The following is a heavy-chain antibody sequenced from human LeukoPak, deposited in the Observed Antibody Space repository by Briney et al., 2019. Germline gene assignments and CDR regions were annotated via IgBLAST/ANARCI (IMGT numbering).Heavy chain of an antibody. CDR2: IYHSGST. CDR1: GYSISSGYY. J-gene: IGHJ4*02. D-gene: IGHD3-22*01. V-gene: IGHV4-38-2*01. Sequence: PSETLSLTCAVSGYSISSGYYWGWIRPPPGKGLEWIGIIYHSGSTYYNPSLKSRVTISVDTSKNQFSLKLTSVTAADTAVYYCATSVVVITRFDFWGQGTLVTVSS. CDR3: ATSVVVITRFDF.